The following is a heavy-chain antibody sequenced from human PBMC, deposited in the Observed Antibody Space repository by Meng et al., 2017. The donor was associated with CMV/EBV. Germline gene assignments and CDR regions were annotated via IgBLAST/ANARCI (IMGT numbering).Heavy chain of an antibody. D-gene: IGHD6-6*01. CDR1: GGSISSYY. Sequence: GSLRLSCTVSGGSISSYYWSWIRQPPGKGLEWIGYIYYSGSTNYNPSLKSRVTISVDTSENQFSLKLSSVTAADTAVYYFAAMSIAAPHYYYYYGMDVWGQGTTVTVSS. J-gene: IGHJ6*02. V-gene: IGHV4-59*01. CDR3: AAMSIAAPHYYYYYGMDV. CDR2: IYYSGST.